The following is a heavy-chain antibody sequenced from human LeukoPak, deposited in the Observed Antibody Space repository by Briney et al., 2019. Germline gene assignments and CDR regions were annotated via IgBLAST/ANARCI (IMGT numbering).Heavy chain of an antibody. D-gene: IGHD1-26*01. V-gene: IGHV1-24*01. CDR1: GYTLTELS. J-gene: IGHJ4*02. Sequence: ASVKVSCKVSGYTLTELSMHWVRQAPGKGLEWMGGFDPEDGETIYAQKFQGRVTMTEDTSTDTAYMELSSLRSEDTAVYYCATVWTLRSSSAVDYWGQGTLVTVSS. CDR2: FDPEDGET. CDR3: ATVWTLRSSSAVDY.